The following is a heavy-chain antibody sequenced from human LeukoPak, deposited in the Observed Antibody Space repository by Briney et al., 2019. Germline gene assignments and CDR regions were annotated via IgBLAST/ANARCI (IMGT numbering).Heavy chain of an antibody. V-gene: IGHV4-39*01. J-gene: IGHJ5*02. CDR2: IYYSGSS. Sequence: PSETLSLTCSVSGGSVRIPNYYWGWIRQPPGKGLEWIASIYYSGSSYYSPSLKSRVTISVDTSKNLFSLKVTSVTAADTAVYYCARGIAVAGTPMNPWGQGTLVTVSS. D-gene: IGHD6-19*01. CDR1: GGSVRIPNYY. CDR3: ARGIAVAGTPMNP.